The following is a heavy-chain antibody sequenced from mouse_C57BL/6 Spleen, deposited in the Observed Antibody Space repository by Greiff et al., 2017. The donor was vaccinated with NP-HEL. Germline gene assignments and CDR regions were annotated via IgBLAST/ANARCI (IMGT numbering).Heavy chain of an antibody. CDR2: ISSGSSTI. D-gene: IGHD2-4*01. Sequence: EVQGVESGGGLVKPGGSLKLSCAASGFTFSDYGMHWVRQAPEKGLEWVAYISSGSSTIYYVDTVKGRFTISRDNAKNTLFLQMTSLRSEDTAMYYCARDYYDYDGFAYWGQGTLVTVSA. CDR1: GFTFSDYG. CDR3: ARDYYDYDGFAY. V-gene: IGHV5-17*01. J-gene: IGHJ3*01.